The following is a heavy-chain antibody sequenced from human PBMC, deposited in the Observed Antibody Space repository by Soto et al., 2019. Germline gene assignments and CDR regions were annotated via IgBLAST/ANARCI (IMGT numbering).Heavy chain of an antibody. D-gene: IGHD1-7*01. CDR2: IYTSGST. Sequence: KPSETLSLTCTVSGGSISSYYRSWIRQPAGKGLEWIGRIYTSGSTNYNPSLKSRVTMSVDTSKNQFSLKLSSVTAADTAVYYCARVGKLELQGGAFDIWGQGTMVTVSS. J-gene: IGHJ3*02. CDR3: ARVGKLELQGGAFDI. V-gene: IGHV4-4*07. CDR1: GGSISSYY.